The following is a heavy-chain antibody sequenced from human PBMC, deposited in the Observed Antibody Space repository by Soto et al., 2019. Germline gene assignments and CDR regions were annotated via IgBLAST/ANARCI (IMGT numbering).Heavy chain of an antibody. V-gene: IGHV3-23*01. CDR2: ISGSGGST. CDR3: AKGTAAAGTEWYYYYGMDV. Sequence: PGGSLRLSCAASGFTFSSYWMSWVRQAPGKGLEWVSAISGSGGSTYYADSVKGRFTISRDNSKNTLYLQMNSLRAEDTAVYYCAKGTAAAGTEWYYYYGMDVWGQGTTVTVSS. J-gene: IGHJ6*02. D-gene: IGHD6-13*01. CDR1: GFTFSSYW.